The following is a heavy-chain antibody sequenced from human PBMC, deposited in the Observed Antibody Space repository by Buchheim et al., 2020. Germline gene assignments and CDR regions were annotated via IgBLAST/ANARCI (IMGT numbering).Heavy chain of an antibody. CDR3: ASNHLGRSSGWYGFMTGAWALYYFDY. Sequence: QLQLQESGPGLVKPSETLSLTCTVSGGSISSSSYYWGWIRQPPGKGLEWIGSIYYSGSTYYNPSLKSRVTISVDTSKNQFSLKLSSVTAADTAVYYCASNHLGRSSGWYGFMTGAWALYYFDYWGQGTL. J-gene: IGHJ4*02. CDR1: GGSISSSSYY. CDR2: IYYSGST. D-gene: IGHD6-19*01. V-gene: IGHV4-39*01.